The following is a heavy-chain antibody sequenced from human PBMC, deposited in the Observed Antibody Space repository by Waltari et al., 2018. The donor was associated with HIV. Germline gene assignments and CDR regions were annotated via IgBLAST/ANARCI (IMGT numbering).Heavy chain of an antibody. CDR3: AKVSSGGWYLSHKLHYYFDS. D-gene: IGHD2-8*02. V-gene: IGHV1-46*02. CDR1: GYSFNNYY. CDR2: INPSDATT. J-gene: IGHJ4*02. Sequence: VQLVQSGAEVKKPGNSVRISCKTSGYSFNNYYVHWVRQAPGQGLEWMGIINPSDATTVSAQRFQGRVTMAWDTTTNTVSMEMTSLVSDDTATYYCAKVSSGGWYLSHKLHYYFDSWGQGTLVTVSS.